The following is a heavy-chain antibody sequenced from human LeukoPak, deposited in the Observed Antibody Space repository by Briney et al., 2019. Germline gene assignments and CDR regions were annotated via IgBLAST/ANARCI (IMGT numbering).Heavy chain of an antibody. D-gene: IGHD5-18*01. Sequence: VGSMRLSCAASGFTFSSYGMHWVRQAPGKGLEWVAFIRYDGSNKYYADSVKGRFTISRDNSKNTLYLQMNSLRAEDTAVYYCAKDIYSYGNVLDYWGQGTLVTVSS. CDR2: IRYDGSNK. CDR1: GFTFSSYG. V-gene: IGHV3-30*02. J-gene: IGHJ4*02. CDR3: AKDIYSYGNVLDY.